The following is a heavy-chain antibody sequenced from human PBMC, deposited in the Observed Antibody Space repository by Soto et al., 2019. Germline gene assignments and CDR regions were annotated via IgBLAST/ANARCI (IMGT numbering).Heavy chain of an antibody. Sequence: VILSLSWGVAGGSSIGNCFWGLIRKPPGRGLEWIGSIYYGGNTYYNPSLKSRVTISADLSKNQFSLNLISVTAADTAVYYCATTIYSSGWSRDHWGQGTLVTVSS. V-gene: IGHV4-39*01. CDR1: GGSSIGNCF. CDR3: ATTIYSSGWSRDH. J-gene: IGHJ4*02. CDR2: IYYGGNT. D-gene: IGHD6-19*01.